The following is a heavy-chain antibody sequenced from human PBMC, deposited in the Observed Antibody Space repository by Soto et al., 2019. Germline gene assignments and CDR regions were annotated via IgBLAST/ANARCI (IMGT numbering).Heavy chain of an antibody. J-gene: IGHJ4*02. CDR3: ARVGPAHYYDSSGYYSPLDY. CDR2: IIPMFGTA. D-gene: IGHD3-22*01. Sequence: QVQLVQSGAEVKKPGSSVKVSCKASGDTFSSYAINWVRQAPGQGLEWMGGIIPMFGTANYAQKVKGRVTITAGESTSTGDMELSSLRSEDTAVYYCARVGPAHYYDSSGYYSPLDYWGQGTLVTVSS. V-gene: IGHV1-69*01. CDR1: GDTFSSYA.